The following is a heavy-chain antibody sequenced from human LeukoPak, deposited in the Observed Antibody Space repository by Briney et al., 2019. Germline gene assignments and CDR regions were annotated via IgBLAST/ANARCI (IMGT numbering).Heavy chain of an antibody. D-gene: IGHD2/OR15-2a*01. Sequence: GGSLRLSCAASGFTFSSYGMSWVRQAPGKGLEWVSGISGSAGSTYSADSVKGRFTISRYNSKNTLYLQMNSLRAEDTAVYYCARDHLWSTIVTNWFDPWGQGTLVTVSS. J-gene: IGHJ5*02. V-gene: IGHV3-23*01. CDR2: ISGSAGST. CDR1: GFTFSSYG. CDR3: ARDHLWSTIVTNWFDP.